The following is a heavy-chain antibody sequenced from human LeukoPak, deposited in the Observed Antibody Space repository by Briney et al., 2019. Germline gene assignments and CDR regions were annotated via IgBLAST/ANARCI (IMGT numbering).Heavy chain of an antibody. CDR2: IYYIGST. CDR1: GGSISSYY. J-gene: IGHJ6*04. D-gene: IGHD6-13*01. CDR3: ARISSSWYNYYYYGMDV. Sequence: PPETLSLTCTVAGGSISSYYWGWIRQPPGKGLEWIGYIYYIGSTNYNPSLKSRVTISVDTSKNQFSLKLSSVTAADTAVYYCARISSSWYNYYYYGMDVWGKGTTVTVSS. V-gene: IGHV4-59*01.